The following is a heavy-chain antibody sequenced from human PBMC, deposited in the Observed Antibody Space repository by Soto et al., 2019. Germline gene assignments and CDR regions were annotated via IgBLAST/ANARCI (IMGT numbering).Heavy chain of an antibody. V-gene: IGHV1-69*13. CDR3: ARVSDTATFNFDY. Sequence: SVKVSCKASGGTFSSYAISWVRQAPGQGLEWMGGIIPIFGTANYAQKFQGRVTITADESTSTAYMELSSLRSEDMAVYYCARVSDTATFNFDYWGQGTLVTVSS. D-gene: IGHD5-18*01. CDR2: IIPIFGTA. J-gene: IGHJ4*02. CDR1: GGTFSSYA.